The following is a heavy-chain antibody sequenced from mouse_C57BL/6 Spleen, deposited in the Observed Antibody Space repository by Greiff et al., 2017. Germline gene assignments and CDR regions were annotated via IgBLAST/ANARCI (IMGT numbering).Heavy chain of an antibody. J-gene: IGHJ4*01. CDR2: IDPSDSYT. D-gene: IGHD1-2*01. CDR3: ARNLSSTAQYYYAMDY. CDR1: GYTFTSYW. V-gene: IGHV1-69*01. Sequence: QVQLKQPGAELVMPGASVKLSCKASGYTFTSYWMHWVKQRPGQGLEWIGEIDPSDSYTNYNQKFKGKSTLTVDKSSSTAYMQLSSLTSEDSAVYYCARNLSSTAQYYYAMDYWGQGTSVTVSS.